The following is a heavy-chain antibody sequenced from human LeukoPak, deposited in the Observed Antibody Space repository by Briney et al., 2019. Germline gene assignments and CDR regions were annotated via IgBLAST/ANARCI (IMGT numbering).Heavy chain of an antibody. Sequence: PSETLSLTCTVSGASISRSSWSWIRQPPGKGLEWIAYMFYGGDPNHNPSLKSRVTMSVDMSKNQFSLRLTSVTAADTAVYYCAGHKVHDFGGSDWYFDLWGRGTLVTVSS. CDR3: AGHKVHDFGGSDWYFDL. CDR1: GASISRSS. J-gene: IGHJ2*01. CDR2: MFYGGDP. D-gene: IGHD4-23*01. V-gene: IGHV4-59*08.